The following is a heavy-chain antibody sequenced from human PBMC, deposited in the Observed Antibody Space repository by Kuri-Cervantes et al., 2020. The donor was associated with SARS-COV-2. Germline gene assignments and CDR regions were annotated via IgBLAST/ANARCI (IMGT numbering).Heavy chain of an antibody. CDR3: ARGLVPGITDY. CDR1: GYSISSGYY. Sequence: SETLSLTCTVSGYSISSGYYWGWIRQPPGKGLERIGSIYHSGSTHYNPSLKSRVTISVDTSKNQFSLKLSSVTAADTAVYYCARGLVPGITDYWGQGTLVTVSS. J-gene: IGHJ4*02. D-gene: IGHD6-13*01. CDR2: IYHSGST. V-gene: IGHV4-38-2*02.